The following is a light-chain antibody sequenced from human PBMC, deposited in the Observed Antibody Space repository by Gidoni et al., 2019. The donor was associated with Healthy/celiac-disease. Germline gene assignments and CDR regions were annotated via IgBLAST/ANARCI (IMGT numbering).Light chain of an antibody. J-gene: IGKJ2*01. CDR2: DAS. CDR1: QDISNY. V-gene: IGKV1-33*01. Sequence: DIQMTQSPSSLSASVGDRVTITCQARQDISNYLNWYQQKPGKAPKLLIYDASNLETGVPSRFSGSGSGTDFTFTISSLQPEDIATYYCQQYDNLPPFGQGTKLEIK. CDR3: QQYDNLPP.